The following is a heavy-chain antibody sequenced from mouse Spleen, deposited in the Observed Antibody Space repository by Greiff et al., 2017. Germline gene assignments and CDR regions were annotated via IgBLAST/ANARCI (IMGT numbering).Heavy chain of an antibody. V-gene: IGHV1-61*01. J-gene: IGHJ3*01. CDR1: GYTFTSYW. CDR2: IYPSDSET. D-gene: IGHD2-1*01. Sequence: VQLQQSGAELVRPGSSVKLSCTASGYTFTSYWMDWVKQRPGQGLEWIGYIYPSDSETHYNQKFKDKATLTVDKSSSTAYMQLSSLTSEDSAVYYCARMGKPAWFGYWGQGTLVTVSA. CDR3: ARMGKPAWFGY.